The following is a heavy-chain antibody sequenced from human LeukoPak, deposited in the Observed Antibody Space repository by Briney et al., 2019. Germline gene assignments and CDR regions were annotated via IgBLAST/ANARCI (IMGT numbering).Heavy chain of an antibody. CDR2: IHSTGST. Sequence: SETLSLTCTVSGGSISSSSYYWGWIRQLPGKGLEWIGRIHSTGSTDYNPSLKSRVTMSVDTSKNQFSAKVNSVTAADTAVYYCARGLEVGADRALDYWGQGTLVTVSS. CDR3: ARGLEVGADRALDY. J-gene: IGHJ4*02. V-gene: IGHV4-39*07. CDR1: GGSISSSSYY. D-gene: IGHD1-1*01.